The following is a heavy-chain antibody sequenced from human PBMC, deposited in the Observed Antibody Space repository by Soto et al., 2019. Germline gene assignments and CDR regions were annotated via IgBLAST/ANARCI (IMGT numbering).Heavy chain of an antibody. J-gene: IGHJ4*02. CDR1: GFTFSSYS. CDR3: ARDKAYSGYQKPDY. Sequence: GESLKISCAASGFTFSSYSMNWVRQAPGKGLEWVSYISSSSSTIYYADSVKGRFTISRDNAKNSLYLQMNSLRAEDTAVYYCARDKAYSGYQKPDYWGQGTLVTVSS. CDR2: ISSSSSTI. D-gene: IGHD5-12*01. V-gene: IGHV3-48*01.